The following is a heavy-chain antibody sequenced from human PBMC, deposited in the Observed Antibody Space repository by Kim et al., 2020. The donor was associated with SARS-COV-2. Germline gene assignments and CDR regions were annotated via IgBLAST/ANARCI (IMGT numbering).Heavy chain of an antibody. CDR3: ARGTRQWLSRHYYYYMDV. J-gene: IGHJ6*03. Sequence: VYGGAFSGYYWSWIRQPPGKGLEWIGEINHSGSTNYNPSLKSRVTISVDTSKNQFSLKLSSVTAADTAVYYCARGTRQWLSRHYYYYMDV. CDR2: INHSGST. V-gene: IGHV4-34*01. CDR1: GGAFSGYY. D-gene: IGHD6-19*01.